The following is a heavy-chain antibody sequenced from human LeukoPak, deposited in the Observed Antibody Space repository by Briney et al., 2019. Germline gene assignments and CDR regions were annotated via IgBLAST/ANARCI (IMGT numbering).Heavy chain of an antibody. D-gene: IGHD6-13*01. CDR1: GFTFSKYL. Sequence: GGSLRLSCAASGFTFSKYLMHWVRQAPGKGLVWVSSISVGGTTTYYADSVKGRFSISRDNSENTLYLQMNGLRADDTAVYSCAKSFTSSSSDYWGQGTLVTVSS. CDR3: AKSFTSSSSDY. J-gene: IGHJ4*02. V-gene: IGHV3-23*01. CDR2: ISVGGTTT.